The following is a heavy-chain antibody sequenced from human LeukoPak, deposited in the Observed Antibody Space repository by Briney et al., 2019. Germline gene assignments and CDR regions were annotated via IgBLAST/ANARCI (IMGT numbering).Heavy chain of an antibody. J-gene: IGHJ4*02. CDR3: ARVLRFLEWLLFDY. CDR2: IKKDGSEK. Sequence: HPGGCLRLSCAAPGFTFSSYWMSWGRQAPGKGLEWVANIKKDGSEKYYVDSVKGRFTISRDNAKNSLYLQMNSLRAEDTAVYYCARVLRFLEWLLFDYWGQGTLGTVSA. D-gene: IGHD3-3*01. V-gene: IGHV3-7*01. CDR1: GFTFSSYW.